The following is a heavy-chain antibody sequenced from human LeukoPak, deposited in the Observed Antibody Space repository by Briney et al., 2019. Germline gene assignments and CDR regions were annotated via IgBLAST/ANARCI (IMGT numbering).Heavy chain of an antibody. D-gene: IGHD3-3*01. CDR3: AKDLSGFFEVGFDY. J-gene: IGHJ4*02. Sequence: GGSLRLSCAASGFTFSSYAMSWVRQAPGKGLEWVSAISGSGGSTYYADSVKGRFTISRDNSKNTLYLQMNSLRAEDTAVYHCAKDLSGFFEVGFDYWGQGTLVTVSS. V-gene: IGHV3-23*01. CDR1: GFTFSSYA. CDR2: ISGSGGST.